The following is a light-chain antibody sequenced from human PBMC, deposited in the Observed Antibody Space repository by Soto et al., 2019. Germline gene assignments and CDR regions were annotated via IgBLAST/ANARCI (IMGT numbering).Light chain of an antibody. J-gene: IGKJ5*01. CDR2: DAS. Sequence: DIVLTQSPATLSLSPGERATLSCRASQSVSTYLAWYQQKPGQAPRLLIYDASNRATGIPARFSGSGSGTDFTLTISSLEPEDFAVYYCQQRSNWPSITFGLGTRLEIK. CDR1: QSVSTY. V-gene: IGKV3-11*01. CDR3: QQRSNWPSIT.